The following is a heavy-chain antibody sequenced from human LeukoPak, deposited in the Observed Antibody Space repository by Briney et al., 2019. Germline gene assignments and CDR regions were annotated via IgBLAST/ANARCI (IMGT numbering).Heavy chain of an antibody. CDR2: IHPNNGAT. V-gene: IGHV1-2*02. CDR1: GYTFTGSGWY. J-gene: IGHJ5*02. Sequence: ASVKVSCKASGYTFTGSGWYLYWLRQAPGQGLECVGWIHPNNGATLYARKFQGRVTMTRDTPISTAYMELSRLRSDDTAVYYCARHQFYCSSTSCPVWGFDPWGQGTLVTVSS. CDR3: ARHQFYCSSTSCPVWGFDP. D-gene: IGHD2-2*01.